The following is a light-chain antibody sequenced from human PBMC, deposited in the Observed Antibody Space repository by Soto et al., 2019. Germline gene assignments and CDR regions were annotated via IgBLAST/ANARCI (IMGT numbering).Light chain of an antibody. CDR3: ATWDDNLNGPV. V-gene: IGLV1-44*01. Sequence: QSVLTQPPSASGTPGQRVTLSCSGSNSNIGSNALNWYRQLPGTAPKLLIFSNHLRPSGVPDRFSGSKSGTSASLAISGLQSEDEADYYCATWDDNLNGPVFGGGTKVTVL. CDR1: NSNIGSNA. CDR2: SNH. J-gene: IGLJ3*02.